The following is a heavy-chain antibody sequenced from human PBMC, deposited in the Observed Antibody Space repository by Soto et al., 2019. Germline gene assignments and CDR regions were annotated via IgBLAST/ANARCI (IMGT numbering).Heavy chain of an antibody. J-gene: IGHJ6*02. V-gene: IGHV4-31*01. CDR3: ARVFGFAGMDV. D-gene: IGHD3-3*01. CDR2: IYYRGSP. Sequence: QVQLQQSGPGLVKPSQTLSLTCTVSGGSISSGGYYWIWIRQHPGKVLEWIGYIYYRGSPYYNPSLKSQATIPLETPKDHFSLKLSSVTAADTAGYYCARVFGFAGMDVRGQGTTVNVSS. CDR1: GGSISSGGYY.